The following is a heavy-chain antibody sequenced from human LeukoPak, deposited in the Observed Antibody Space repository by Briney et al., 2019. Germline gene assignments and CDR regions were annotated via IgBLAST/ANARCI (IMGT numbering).Heavy chain of an antibody. CDR2: IYHSGST. Sequence: PSETPSLTFAVSGDSISSSNWWSWVRQPPGKGLEWVGEIYHSGSTNYNPSLKSRVTMSVDKSNNQFSLKLNSVTAADTAVYYCARIRNENYPDYFEYWGQGILVTVSS. CDR1: GDSISSSNW. V-gene: IGHV4-4*02. CDR3: ARIRNENYPDYFEY. J-gene: IGHJ4*02. D-gene: IGHD1-7*01.